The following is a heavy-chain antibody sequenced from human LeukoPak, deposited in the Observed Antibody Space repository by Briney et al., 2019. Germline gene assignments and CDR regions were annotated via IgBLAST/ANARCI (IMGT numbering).Heavy chain of an antibody. D-gene: IGHD6-25*01. CDR2: IIPIFGTA. Sequence: SVKVSCKASGGTFSSYAISWVRQAPGQGLEWMGGIIPIFGTANYAQKFQGRVTMTRNTSISTAYMELSSLRSEDTAVYYCARVPRGSDSYYFDYWGQGTLVTVSS. CDR1: GGTFSSYA. J-gene: IGHJ4*02. CDR3: ARVPRGSDSYYFDY. V-gene: IGHV1-69*05.